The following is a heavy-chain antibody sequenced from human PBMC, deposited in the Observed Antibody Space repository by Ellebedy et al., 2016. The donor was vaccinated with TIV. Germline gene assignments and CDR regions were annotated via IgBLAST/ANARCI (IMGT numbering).Heavy chain of an antibody. D-gene: IGHD6-19*01. Sequence: SETLSLTXTVSGGSISSSSYYWGWIRQPPGKGLEWIGEVNHSGSTNCNPSLKSRVTISVDTSKNQFSLRLSSVTAADRAVYYCARRTSGTPEAGIDSWGQGTRVTVSS. CDR1: GGSISSSSYY. J-gene: IGHJ4*02. CDR3: ARRTSGTPEAGIDS. CDR2: VNHSGST. V-gene: IGHV4-39*07.